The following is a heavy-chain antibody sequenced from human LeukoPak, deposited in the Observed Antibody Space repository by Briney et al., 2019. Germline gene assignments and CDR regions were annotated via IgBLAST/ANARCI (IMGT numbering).Heavy chain of an antibody. J-gene: IGHJ4*02. CDR3: ARERSYCSGATCSLDH. CDR1: GFSLRIYD. V-gene: IGHV3-21*01. Sequence: GGSLRLSCAASGFSLRIYDMVWVRQAPGKGLERIASTGLSSSYIGYADSVKGRFTISRDNGENSVYLQMNSLRGEDTAVYFCARERSYCSGATCSLDHWGQGTLVTVSS. CDR2: TGLSSSYI. D-gene: IGHD2-15*01.